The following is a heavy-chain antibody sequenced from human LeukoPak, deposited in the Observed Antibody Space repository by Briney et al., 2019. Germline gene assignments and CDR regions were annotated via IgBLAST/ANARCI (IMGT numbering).Heavy chain of an antibody. J-gene: IGHJ4*02. D-gene: IGHD6-6*01. CDR1: GYTFTGYY. CDR2: INPNSGGT. Sequence: GASVTVSCKASGYTFTGYYMHWVRQAPGQGLEWMGRINPNSGGTNYAQKFQGRVTMTRDTSISTAYMELSRLRSDDTAVYYCARVLYSSSSDFDYWGQGTLVTVSS. V-gene: IGHV1-2*06. CDR3: ARVLYSSSSDFDY.